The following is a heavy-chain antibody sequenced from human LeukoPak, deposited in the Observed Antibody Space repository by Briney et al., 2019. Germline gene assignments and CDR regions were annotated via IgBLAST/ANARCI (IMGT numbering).Heavy chain of an antibody. Sequence: QTGGSLRLSCAASGFTFSSYAMSWVRQAPGKGLEWVSAISGSGGSTYYADSMKGRFTISRDNSKNTLYLQMNSLRAEDTAVYYCAKDLGFGELGLDYWGQGTLVTVSS. V-gene: IGHV3-23*01. CDR3: AKDLGFGELGLDY. CDR2: ISGSGGST. CDR1: GFTFSSYA. J-gene: IGHJ4*02. D-gene: IGHD3-10*01.